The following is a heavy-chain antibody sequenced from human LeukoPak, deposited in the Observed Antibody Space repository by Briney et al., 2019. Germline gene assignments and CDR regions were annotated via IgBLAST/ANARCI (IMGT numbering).Heavy chain of an antibody. CDR2: LYSVGST. Sequence: GGSLRLSCAASGFTVSSNYMSWVRQAPGEGLEWVSVLYSVGSTYYADSVKGRFTIYRDNSKNTLYLQMNSLRAEDTAVYYCAKELVGATASDHWGQGTLVTVSS. D-gene: IGHD1-26*01. CDR1: GFTVSSNY. V-gene: IGHV3-66*01. J-gene: IGHJ4*02. CDR3: AKELVGATASDH.